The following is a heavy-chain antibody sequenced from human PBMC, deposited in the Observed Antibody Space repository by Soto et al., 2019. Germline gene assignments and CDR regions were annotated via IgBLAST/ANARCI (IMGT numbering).Heavy chain of an antibody. J-gene: IGHJ6*02. CDR2: IDPSDSYT. V-gene: IGHV5-10-1*01. D-gene: IGHD6-13*01. Sequence: GESLKISCKGSGYSFTSYWISWVRQMPGKGLEWMGRIDPSDSYTNYSPSFQGHATISADKSISTAYLQWSSLKASDTAMYYCARHLGSSWYGDYYYYGMDVWGQGTTVTVSS. CDR1: GYSFTSYW. CDR3: ARHLGSSWYGDYYYYGMDV.